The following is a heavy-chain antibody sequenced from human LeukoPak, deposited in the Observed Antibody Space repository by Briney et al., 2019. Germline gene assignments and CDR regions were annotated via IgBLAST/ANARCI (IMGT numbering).Heavy chain of an antibody. CDR3: VRDPGSGYSFLYYFDY. CDR1: GYTFTSYA. J-gene: IGHJ4*02. CDR2: INPNSGGT. V-gene: IGHV1-2*02. D-gene: IGHD5-18*01. Sequence: ASVTVSCKASGYTFTSYAMNWVRQAPGQGLEWMGWINPNSGGTNYAQKFQGRVTMTRDTSISTAYMELSRLRSDDTAVYYCVRDPGSGYSFLYYFDYWGQGTLVTVSS.